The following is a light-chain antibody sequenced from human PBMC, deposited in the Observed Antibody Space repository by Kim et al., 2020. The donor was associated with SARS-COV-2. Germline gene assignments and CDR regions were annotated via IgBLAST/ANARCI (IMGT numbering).Light chain of an antibody. V-gene: IGKV1-17*03. CDR1: RDISNY. J-gene: IGKJ4*01. CDR3: LQYISYPLT. CDR2: AAS. Sequence: ASVGDRVTITCRARRDISNYLAWFQQKPGKAPKRLIYAASDLQPGVASRFSGSGSGTEFTLTISSLQPEDFATYHCLQYISYPLTFGGGTKVDIK.